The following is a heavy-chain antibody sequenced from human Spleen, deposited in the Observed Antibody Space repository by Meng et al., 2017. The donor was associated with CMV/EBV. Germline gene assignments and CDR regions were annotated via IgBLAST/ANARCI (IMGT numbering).Heavy chain of an antibody. Sequence: SETLSLTCTVYSGSFSGYYWSWIRQPPGKGLEWIGEINHSGSTNYNPSLKSRVTISVDTSKNQFSLKLSSVTAADTAVYYCARARLTITIFGGGYYYYGMDVWGQGTTVTVSS. J-gene: IGHJ6*02. CDR1: SGSFSGYY. V-gene: IGHV4-34*01. CDR2: INHSGST. CDR3: ARARLTITIFGGGYYYYGMDV. D-gene: IGHD3-3*01.